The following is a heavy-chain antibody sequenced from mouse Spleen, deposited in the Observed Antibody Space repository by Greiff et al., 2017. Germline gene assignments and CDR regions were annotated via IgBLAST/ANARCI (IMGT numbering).Heavy chain of an antibody. CDR3: ARGNWDGAMDY. CDR1: GFNIKDYY. J-gene: IGHJ4*01. Sequence: EVQLQQSGAELVKPGASVKLSCTASGFNIKDYYMHWVKQRTEQGLEWIGRIDPEDGVTKYAPKFQGKATITADTSSNTAYLQLSSLTSEDTAVYYCARGNWDGAMDYWGQGTSVTVSS. CDR2: IDPEDGVT. V-gene: IGHV14-2*01. D-gene: IGHD4-1*01.